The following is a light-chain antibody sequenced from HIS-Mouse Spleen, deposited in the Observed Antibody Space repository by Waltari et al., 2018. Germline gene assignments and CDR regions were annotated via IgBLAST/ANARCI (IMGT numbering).Light chain of an antibody. J-gene: IGLJ3*02. CDR3: CSYAGSSTWV. V-gene: IGLV2-23*01. CDR2: EGS. CDR1: SIYVGSYNL. Sequence: QSALTQPASVSGSPGQSITISCTGTSIYVGSYNLVSWYQQHLGKAPKLMIYEGSKRPSGVSNRFSGSKSGNTASLTISGLQAEDEADYYCCSYAGSSTWVFGGGTKLTVL.